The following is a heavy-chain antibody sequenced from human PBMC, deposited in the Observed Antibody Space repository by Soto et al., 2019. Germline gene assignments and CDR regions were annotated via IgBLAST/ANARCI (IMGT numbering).Heavy chain of an antibody. J-gene: IGHJ6*03. CDR2: IYYSGST. CDR1: GGSIISYY. CDR3: ARNGGYCSGTSCSTMDV. V-gene: IGHV4-59*08. Sequence: SETLSLTCTVSGGSIISYYWSWIRQPPGKGLEWIGYIYYSGSTNYNPSLKSRVTISVDTSKNQFSLKLSSVTAADTAVYYCARNGGYCSGTSCSTMDVWGKGTTVTVSS. D-gene: IGHD2-2*01.